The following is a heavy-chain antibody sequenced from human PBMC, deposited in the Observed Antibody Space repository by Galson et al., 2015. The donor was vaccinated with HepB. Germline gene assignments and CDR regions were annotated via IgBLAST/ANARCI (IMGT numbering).Heavy chain of an antibody. J-gene: IGHJ6*02. D-gene: IGHD1/OR15-1a*01. CDR2: VRSRFFGGTT. Sequence: SLRLSCATSGFTFGDYVMSWFRQAPGKGLEWVGFVRSRFFGGTTEYAASVKGRFTISRDDSKGIAYLQMNNLTTEDTGVYYCTRVGTPRPKSYYYYYYGMDVWGQGTTVTVSS. CDR1: GFTFGDYV. CDR3: TRVGTPRPKSYYYYYYGMDV. V-gene: IGHV3-49*03.